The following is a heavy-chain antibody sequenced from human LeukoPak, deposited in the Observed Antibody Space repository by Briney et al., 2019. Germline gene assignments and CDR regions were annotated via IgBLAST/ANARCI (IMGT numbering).Heavy chain of an antibody. D-gene: IGHD3-3*02. CDR2: ISGSGGST. J-gene: IGHJ4*02. V-gene: IGHV3-23*01. CDR3: TRHEPAGTSIIVDY. Sequence: GGSLRLSCAASGFTFSSYAMSWVRQAPGKGLEWVSAISGSGGSTYYADSVKGRFTISRDDSKNTAYLQMNSLKTEDTAVYYCTRHEPAGTSIIVDYWGQGTLVTVSS. CDR1: GFTFSSYA.